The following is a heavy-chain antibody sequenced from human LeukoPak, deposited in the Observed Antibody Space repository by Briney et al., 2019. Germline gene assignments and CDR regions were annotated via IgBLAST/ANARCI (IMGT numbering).Heavy chain of an antibody. J-gene: IGHJ4*02. V-gene: IGHV3-21*01. CDR3: ARGAPSHDFDD. Sequence: GRSLRLSCAASGFTFSSYSMNWVRQAPGKGLEWVAAISTTSGNIYYADSVKGRFTISRDNAKNSLYLQMNSLRVEDTALYYCARGAPSHDFDDWGQGTLVTVSS. CDR1: GFTFSSYS. CDR2: ISTTSGNI.